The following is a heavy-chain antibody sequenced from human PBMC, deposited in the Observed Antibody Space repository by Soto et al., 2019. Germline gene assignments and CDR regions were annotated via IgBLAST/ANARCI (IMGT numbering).Heavy chain of an antibody. CDR2: INNDGGRT. Sequence: GGSLRLSCAASGFTFSNYWIHWVRQVPGEGLVWVSSINNDGGRTWYADSVRGRIAMSRDNARNLVSLQMNSLRAEDTAVYYCGTTFEYWGQGALVTISS. CDR3: GTTFEY. V-gene: IGHV3-74*01. CDR1: GFTFSNYW. J-gene: IGHJ4*02. D-gene: IGHD1-26*01.